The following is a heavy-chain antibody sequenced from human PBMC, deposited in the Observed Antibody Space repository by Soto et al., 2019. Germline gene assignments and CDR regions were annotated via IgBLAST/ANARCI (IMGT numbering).Heavy chain of an antibody. CDR3: AREAAGSGSYYGY. V-gene: IGHV4-34*01. D-gene: IGHD3-10*01. J-gene: IGHJ4*02. CDR2: INHSGST. CDR1: GGSFSGYY. Sequence: PSETLSLTCAVYGGSFSGYYWSWIRQPPGKGLEWIGEINHSGSTNYNPSLKSRVTISVDTSKNQFSLKLSSVTAADTAVYYCAREAAGSGSYYGYWGQGTLVTVSS.